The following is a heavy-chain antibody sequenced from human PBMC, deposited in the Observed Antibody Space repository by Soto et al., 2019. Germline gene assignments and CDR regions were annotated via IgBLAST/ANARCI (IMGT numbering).Heavy chain of an antibody. CDR3: ARDLARGSSWHYAFDI. V-gene: IGHV3-30-3*01. J-gene: IGHJ3*02. CDR1: GFTFSNYA. Sequence: GGSLRLSCAASGFTFSNYAMRWVGQSPGKGLEWVAVISYDGSNKYYADSVKGRFTISRDNTKNALYLQMNSLRAEDTAVYYFARDLARGSSWHYAFDIWGQGTMVTVSS. D-gene: IGHD3-10*01. CDR2: ISYDGSNK.